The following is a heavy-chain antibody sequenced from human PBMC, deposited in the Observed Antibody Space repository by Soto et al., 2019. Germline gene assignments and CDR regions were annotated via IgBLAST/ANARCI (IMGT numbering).Heavy chain of an antibody. Sequence: QVQLQESGPGLVKPSQTLSLTCTVSGGSISSGGYYWSWIRQHPGKGLEWIGYIYYSGSTYYNPSLKSRVTISVDTSKNQFSLKLSSVTAADTAVYYCARGYSYGHARGWWFDPCGQGTLVTVSS. J-gene: IGHJ5*02. D-gene: IGHD5-18*01. CDR3: ARGYSYGHARGWWFDP. V-gene: IGHV4-31*03. CDR1: GGSISSGGYY. CDR2: IYYSGST.